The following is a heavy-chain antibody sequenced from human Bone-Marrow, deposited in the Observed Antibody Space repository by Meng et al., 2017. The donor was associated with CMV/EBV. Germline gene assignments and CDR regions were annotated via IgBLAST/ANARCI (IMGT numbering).Heavy chain of an antibody. CDR1: GGSVSRSNYY. J-gene: IGHJ3*02. CDR3: ARDHNFDNVFDI. Sequence: SETLSLTCTVSGGSVSRSNYYWGWIRQPPGKGLEWIGSIYYSGSTYYNPSLKSRVTISIDTSKNKFSLKLNSVTAADTALYYCARDHNFDNVFDIWGQGTRVTVSS. D-gene: IGHD3-9*01. V-gene: IGHV4-39*07. CDR2: IYYSGST.